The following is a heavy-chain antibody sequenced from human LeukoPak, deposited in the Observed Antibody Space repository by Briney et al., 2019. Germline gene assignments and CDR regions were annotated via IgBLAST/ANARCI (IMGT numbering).Heavy chain of an antibody. D-gene: IGHD4-17*01. J-gene: IGHJ4*02. CDR1: GYNFMTYW. V-gene: IGHV5-51*01. Sequence: GESLKISCKVSGYNFMTYWIGWVRQKPGKGLEWMGIIYPGESDIRYSPSFQGQVTISADKSISTAYLQWSSLKASDTAIYYCARASGDGRFDYWGQGTLVTVSS. CDR3: ARASGDGRFDY. CDR2: IYPGESDI.